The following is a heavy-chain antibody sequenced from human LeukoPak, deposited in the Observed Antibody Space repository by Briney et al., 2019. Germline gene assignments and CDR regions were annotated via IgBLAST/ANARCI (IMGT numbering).Heavy chain of an antibody. CDR1: GDSITNGGYS. CDR2: IYHSGST. V-gene: IGHV4-30-2*01. Sequence: TSETLSLTCAVSGDSITNGGYSWSWIRQPPGKGLEWIGFIYHSGSTYYYPSLKSRVTISLDKSKNHFSLRLSSVTAADTAVYYCARVTLTEPRGAFDIWGRGTMVTISS. J-gene: IGHJ3*02. CDR3: ARVTLTEPRGAFDI. D-gene: IGHD3-16*01.